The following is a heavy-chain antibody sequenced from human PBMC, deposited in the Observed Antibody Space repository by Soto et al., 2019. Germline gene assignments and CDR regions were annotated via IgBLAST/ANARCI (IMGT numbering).Heavy chain of an antibody. Sequence: SVEVSCKASGGTFSSYAISWVRQAPGQGLEWMGGIIPIFGTANYAQKFQGRVTITADESTSTAYMELSSLRSEDTAVYYCASPSESSASGFYYYYGMDVWGQGTTVTVSS. V-gene: IGHV1-69*01. CDR2: IIPIFGTA. CDR3: ASPSESSASGFYYYYGMDV. CDR1: GGTFSSYA. D-gene: IGHD6-6*01. J-gene: IGHJ6*02.